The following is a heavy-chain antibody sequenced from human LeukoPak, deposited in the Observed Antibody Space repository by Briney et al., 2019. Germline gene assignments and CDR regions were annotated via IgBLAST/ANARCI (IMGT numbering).Heavy chain of an antibody. CDR3: AKRVVPDARTSNIDY. D-gene: IGHD2-2*01. V-gene: IGHV3-23*01. J-gene: IGHJ4*02. CDR2: ISGSGGST. Sequence: PGGSLRLSWAASGFTVSSYGMSGVPAAPGKGLGWVSAISGSGGSTFYADSVKGRFTISRDNSKNALYLQMNSLRAEDTAGYYCAKRVVPDARTSNIDYWGQGTLVTVSS. CDR1: GFTVSSYG.